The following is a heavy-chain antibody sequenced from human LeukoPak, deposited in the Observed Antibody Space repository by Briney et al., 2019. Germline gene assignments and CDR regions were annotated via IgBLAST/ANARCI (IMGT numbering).Heavy chain of an antibody. Sequence: ASVKVSCKASGYTFTSYYMHWVRQAPGQGLEWMGIINPSGGSTSYAQKFRGRVTITRNTSISTAYMELSSLKSEDSAVHYCARARRLYGDYYFDYWGQGTLVTVSS. CDR1: GYTFTSYY. V-gene: IGHV1-46*01. J-gene: IGHJ4*02. D-gene: IGHD4-17*01. CDR2: INPSGGST. CDR3: ARARRLYGDYYFDY.